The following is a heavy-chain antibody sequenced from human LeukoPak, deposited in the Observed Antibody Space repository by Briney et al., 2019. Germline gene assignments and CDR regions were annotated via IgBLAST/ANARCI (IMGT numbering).Heavy chain of an antibody. J-gene: IGHJ4*02. CDR1: GFTFSDYA. Sequence: GGSLRLSCAASGFTFSDYAMTWVRQAPGKGLEWVSAISGSGGTTYYADSLKGRFTISRDNSKNILYLQMNNLGAEDTALYYCAKEYNWNPYFFDYWGQGTLVTVSS. CDR2: ISGSGGTT. V-gene: IGHV3-23*01. CDR3: AKEYNWNPYFFDY. D-gene: IGHD1-20*01.